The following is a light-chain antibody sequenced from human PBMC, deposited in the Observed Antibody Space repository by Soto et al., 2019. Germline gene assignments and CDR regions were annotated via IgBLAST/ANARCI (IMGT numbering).Light chain of an antibody. CDR1: QSVSSSY. J-gene: IGKJ1*01. Sequence: EIVLTQSPGTLSLSPGERATLSCRASQSVSSSYLAWYQQKPGQAPRLLIYGASNRATGIPDRFSGSGSGTDITIIISRLEPEDFAVYFCQQYGSSPGTFGQGTKVEVK. CDR3: QQYGSSPGT. CDR2: GAS. V-gene: IGKV3-20*01.